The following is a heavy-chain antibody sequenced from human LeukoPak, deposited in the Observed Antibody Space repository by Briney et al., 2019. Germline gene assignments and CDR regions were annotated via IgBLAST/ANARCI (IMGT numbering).Heavy chain of an antibody. J-gene: IGHJ4*02. CDR1: GFTFSGDF. CDR2: IKEDGSEK. D-gene: IGHD2-21*01. Sequence: GGSLRLSCAASGFTFSGDFMNWVRQAPGKGLEWVATIKEDGSEKYYVDSVKGRFTISRDNAKNSLYLQMNSLRAEDTAIYYCASRFLGYWGQGTLVTVSS. V-gene: IGHV3-7*05. CDR3: ASRFLGY.